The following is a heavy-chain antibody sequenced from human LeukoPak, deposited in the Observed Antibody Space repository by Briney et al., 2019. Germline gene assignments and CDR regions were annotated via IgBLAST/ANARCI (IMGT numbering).Heavy chain of an antibody. J-gene: IGHJ4*02. D-gene: IGHD3-22*01. Sequence: GGSLRLSCAASGFTVSSNYMSWVRQAPGKGLEWVSVIYSGGSTYYADSVKGRFTISRDNSKNTLYLQMNSLRAEDTAVYYCATECPDYYDSSGYFDYWGQGTLVTVSS. V-gene: IGHV3-66*01. CDR3: ATECPDYYDSSGYFDY. CDR2: IYSGGST. CDR1: GFTVSSNY.